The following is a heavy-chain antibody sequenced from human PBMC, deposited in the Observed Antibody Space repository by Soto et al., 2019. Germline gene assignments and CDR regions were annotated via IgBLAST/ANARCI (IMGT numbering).Heavy chain of an antibody. CDR2: MNPNSGNT. CDR1: GYTFTSYD. J-gene: IGHJ4*02. CDR3: ARGGPFRIAARRGNDY. Sequence: GASVKVSCKASGYTFTSYDINWVRQATGQGLEWMGWMNPNSGNTGYAQKFQGRVTMTRNTSVSTAYMELSSLRSEDTAVYYCARGGPFRIAARRGNDYWGQGTLVTVSS. D-gene: IGHD6-6*01. V-gene: IGHV1-8*01.